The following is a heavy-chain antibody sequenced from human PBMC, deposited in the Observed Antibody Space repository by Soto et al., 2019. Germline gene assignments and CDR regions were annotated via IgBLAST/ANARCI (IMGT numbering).Heavy chain of an antibody. D-gene: IGHD3-22*01. CDR1: GYNFTQYR. Sequence: QVQLVQSGADVKKPGASVKISCKASGYNFTQYRIHWVRQAPGQRLERMGWITAGDAKTEYSQKFQGRVTISRDISATTVYLDLDSPRSEDTAVYYCARDLSSSSWFWFDPWGRGTQVIVSS. J-gene: IGHJ5*02. CDR2: ITAGDAKT. V-gene: IGHV1-3*01. CDR3: ARDLSSSSWFWFDP.